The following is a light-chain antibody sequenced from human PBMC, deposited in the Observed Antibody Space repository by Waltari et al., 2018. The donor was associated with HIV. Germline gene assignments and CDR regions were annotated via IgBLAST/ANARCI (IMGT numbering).Light chain of an antibody. CDR3: ATGDDSLNGPV. CDR1: ISNIGSNT. J-gene: IGLJ3*02. CDR2: TTN. V-gene: IGLV1-44*01. Sequence: QSVLTQPPSASGTPGQRVTISCSGSISNIGSNTVTWYQQLPGTAPKLLIYTTNQRPSGVPDRFSGSKAGASASLGSRGRQSDDKADYYGATGDDSLNGPVFGGGTKLTVL.